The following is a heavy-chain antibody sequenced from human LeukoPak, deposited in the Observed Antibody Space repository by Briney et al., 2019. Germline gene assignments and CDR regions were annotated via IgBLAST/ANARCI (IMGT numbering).Heavy chain of an antibody. J-gene: IGHJ1*01. CDR1: GYTLTELS. CDR3: ATVTDCSGGSCYRYFQH. Sequence: ASVKVSCKVSGYTLTELSMHWVRQAPGKGLEWMGGFDPEDGETIYAQKFQGRVTMTEDTSTDTAYMELSSLRSEDTAVYYCATVTDCSGGSCYRYFQHWGQGTLVTVSS. D-gene: IGHD2-15*01. V-gene: IGHV1-24*01. CDR2: FDPEDGET.